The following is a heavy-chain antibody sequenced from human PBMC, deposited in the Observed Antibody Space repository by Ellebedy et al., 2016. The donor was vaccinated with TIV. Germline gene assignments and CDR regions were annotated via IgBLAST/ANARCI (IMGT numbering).Heavy chain of an antibody. CDR3: AKGATILGSIVGS. Sequence: GESLKIPCAASGFSFSTYVMHWVRQAPGKGLEWLALVSSDGNIKHYADSVKGRFTISRDHSKNTLIVDMNSLRPEDTAVYYCAKGATILGSIVGSWGQGTLVSVSS. J-gene: IGHJ4*02. CDR2: VSSDGNIK. D-gene: IGHD5-24*01. V-gene: IGHV3-30*18. CDR1: GFSFSTYV.